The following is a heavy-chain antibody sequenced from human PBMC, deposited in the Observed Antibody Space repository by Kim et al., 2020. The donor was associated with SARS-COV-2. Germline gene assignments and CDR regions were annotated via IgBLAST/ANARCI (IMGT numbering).Heavy chain of an antibody. J-gene: IGHJ6*02. CDR3: ARAEVTIFGVVPRDYYYGMDV. CDR1: GFTFSSYW. Sequence: GGSLRLSCAASGFTFSSYWMSWVRQAPGKGLEWVANIKQDGSEKYYVDSVKGRFTISRDNAKNSLYLQMNSLRAEDTAVYYCARAEVTIFGVVPRDYYYGMDVWGQGTTVTVSS. V-gene: IGHV3-7*01. CDR2: IKQDGSEK. D-gene: IGHD3-3*01.